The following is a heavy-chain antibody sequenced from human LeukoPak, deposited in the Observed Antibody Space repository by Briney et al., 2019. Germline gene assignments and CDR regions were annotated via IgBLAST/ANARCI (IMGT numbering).Heavy chain of an antibody. J-gene: IGHJ6*04. Sequence: PSETLSLTCAVYGGSFSGYYWSWIRQPPGKGLEWIGEINHSGSTNYNPSLRSRVTISVDTSKNQFSLKLSSVTAADTAVYYCARDTYYYGSGSYYYGMDVWGKGTTVTVSS. CDR1: GGSFSGYY. CDR3: ARDTYYYGSGSYYYGMDV. V-gene: IGHV4-34*01. CDR2: INHSGST. D-gene: IGHD3-10*01.